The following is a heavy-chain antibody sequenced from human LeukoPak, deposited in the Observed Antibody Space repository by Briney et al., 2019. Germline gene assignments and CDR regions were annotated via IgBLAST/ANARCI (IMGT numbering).Heavy chain of an antibody. J-gene: IGHJ6*03. Sequence: HPGGSLRLSCAASEFTFSSYGMHWVRQAPGKGLEWVAVISYDGSNKYYADSVKGRFTISRDNSKNTLYLQMNSLRAEDTAVYYCARIPRQLKRRKLNSGTYLFGEDYYYMDVWGKGTTVTVSS. CDR1: EFTFSSYG. CDR3: ARIPRQLKRRKLNSGTYLFGEDYYYMDV. D-gene: IGHD1-26*01. V-gene: IGHV3-30*03. CDR2: ISYDGSNK.